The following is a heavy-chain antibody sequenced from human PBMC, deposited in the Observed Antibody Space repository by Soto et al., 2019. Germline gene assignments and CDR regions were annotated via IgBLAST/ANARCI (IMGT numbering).Heavy chain of an antibody. Sequence: SATLSLTCPVSGCSVSMYYLSWLRQPPGKGLEWIGYSYYSGSTNYNPSLKSRVTISVDTSKNQFSLKLSSVTAADTAVYYCAKGSDTDRSYYYYGMDVLGQGTTVTVSS. CDR3: AKGSDTDRSYYYYGMDV. J-gene: IGHJ6*02. D-gene: IGHD5-18*01. CDR2: SYYSGST. V-gene: IGHV4-59*02. CDR1: GCSVSMYY.